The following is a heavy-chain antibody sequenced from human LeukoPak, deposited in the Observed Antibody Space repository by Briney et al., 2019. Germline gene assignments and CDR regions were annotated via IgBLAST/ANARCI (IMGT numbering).Heavy chain of an antibody. CDR2: IRYDGSNK. Sequence: GGSLRLSCAASGFTFSSYGMHWVRQAPGKGLEWVAFIRYDGSNKYYADSVKGRFTISRDNSNNTLYLQMSSLTAADTAVYYCAKDRSIGTYYTFDHWGQGTLVTVSS. D-gene: IGHD1-26*01. CDR3: AKDRSIGTYYTFDH. V-gene: IGHV3-30*02. J-gene: IGHJ4*02. CDR1: GFTFSSYG.